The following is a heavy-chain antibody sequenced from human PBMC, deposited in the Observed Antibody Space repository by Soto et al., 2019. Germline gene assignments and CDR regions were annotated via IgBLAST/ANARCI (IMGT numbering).Heavy chain of an antibody. D-gene: IGHD2-15*01. CDR2: IYYSGST. CDR3: ARVGGLRRPYYFDY. V-gene: IGHV4-31*03. Sequence: SETLSLTCTVSDGSISSGNYYWSWIRQHPGKGLEWIGYIYYSGSTYYNPSLKSRVTISVDTSKNQFSLKLSSVTAADTAVYYCARVGGLRRPYYFDYWGQGTLVTVS. CDR1: DGSISSGNYY. J-gene: IGHJ4*02.